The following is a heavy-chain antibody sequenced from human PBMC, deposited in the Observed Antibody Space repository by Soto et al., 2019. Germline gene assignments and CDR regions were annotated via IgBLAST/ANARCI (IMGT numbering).Heavy chain of an antibody. CDR2: ISYDGSNK. CDR3: AKDHRRIAVAAPLGP. J-gene: IGHJ5*02. Sequence: QVQLVESGGGVVQPGRSLRLSCAASGFTFSSYGMHWVRQAPGKGLEWVAVISYDGSNKYYADSVKGRFTISRDNSKNTLYLQMNSLRAEDTAVYYCAKDHRRIAVAAPLGPWGQGTLVTDSS. CDR1: GFTFSSYG. D-gene: IGHD6-19*01. V-gene: IGHV3-30*18.